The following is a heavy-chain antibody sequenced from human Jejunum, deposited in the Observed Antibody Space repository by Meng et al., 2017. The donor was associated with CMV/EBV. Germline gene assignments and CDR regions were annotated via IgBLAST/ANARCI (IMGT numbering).Heavy chain of an antibody. V-gene: IGHV1-46*01. Sequence: KGSCKAAGYAFTTYYVHWVRQAPGQGLEWMGLIHPINGSTTYAQNFQGRVTVTRDTSTTTVHMELRNLRSEDTAVYYCARGSPEVNWGQGTLVTVSS. CDR2: IHPINGST. D-gene: IGHD2-21*01. CDR1: GYAFTTYY. CDR3: ARGSPEVN. J-gene: IGHJ4*02.